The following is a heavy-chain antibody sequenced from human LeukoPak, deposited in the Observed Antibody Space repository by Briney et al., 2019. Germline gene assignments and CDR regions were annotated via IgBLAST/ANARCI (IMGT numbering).Heavy chain of an antibody. CDR3: AKALSGRAYYYMDA. J-gene: IGHJ6*03. V-gene: IGHV3-43*01. Sequence: GGSLRLSCAASGFTFDDYTMHWVRQAPGKGLEWVSLISWDGGSTYYADSVKGRFTISRDNSKNSLYLQMNSLRTEDTALYYCAKALSGRAYYYMDAWGKGTTVTVSS. D-gene: IGHD2-15*01. CDR2: ISWDGGST. CDR1: GFTFDDYT.